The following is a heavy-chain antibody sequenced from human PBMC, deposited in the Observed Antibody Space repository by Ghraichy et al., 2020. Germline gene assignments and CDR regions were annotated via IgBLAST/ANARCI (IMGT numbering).Heavy chain of an antibody. Sequence: GGSLRLSCAASGFTLNFFTLHWVRQAPGKGLEWISSIYDSVKYIYYADSVKGRFTISRDNAENSVHLQMSSLRDEDAAVYYCARDRLTNNSIEALDIWGQGTMVTVSS. CDR2: IYDSVKYI. CDR1: GFTLNFFT. D-gene: IGHD1-1*01. J-gene: IGHJ3*02. V-gene: IGHV3-48*02. CDR3: ARDRLTNNSIEALDI.